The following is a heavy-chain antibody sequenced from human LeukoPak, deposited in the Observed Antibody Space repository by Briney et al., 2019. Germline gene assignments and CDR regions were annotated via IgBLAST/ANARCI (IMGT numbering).Heavy chain of an antibody. D-gene: IGHD5-12*01. J-gene: IGHJ4*02. CDR2: ISTTGTII. CDR3: ARDYSVMDIVASYFFDY. Sequence: PGGSLRLSGAASGFTFSSYEMGWVRQAPGKGLEWISYISTTGTIIYYADSVKGRFTISRDNAESSLYLQMNSLRAEDTAVYYCARDYSVMDIVASYFFDYWGQGTLVTVSS. CDR1: GFTFSSYE. V-gene: IGHV3-48*03.